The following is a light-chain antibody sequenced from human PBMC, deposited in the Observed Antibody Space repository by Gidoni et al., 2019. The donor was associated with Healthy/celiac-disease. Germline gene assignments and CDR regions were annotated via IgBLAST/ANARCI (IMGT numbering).Light chain of an antibody. V-gene: IGKV3-11*01. CDR3: QQRSNWPPLT. J-gene: IGKJ4*01. CDR1: QSVSSY. Sequence: EIVLTQSPATLSLSPGERATLSCRASQSVSSYLAWYQQKPGQAPRLLIYDASNRATGIPARVSGSGSGTDFTLTISSLEPEDFAVYYCQQRSNWPPLTFGGXTKVEIK. CDR2: DAS.